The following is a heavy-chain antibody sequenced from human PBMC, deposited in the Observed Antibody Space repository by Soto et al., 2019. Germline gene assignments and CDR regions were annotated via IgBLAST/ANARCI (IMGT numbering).Heavy chain of an antibody. Sequence: QVQLVQSGAEVKKPGSSVKVSCKASGGTFSSYAISWVRQAPGQGLEWMGGIIPIFGTANNAQKFQGRVTITSDESTGTAYRELSSMRSADTAVYYCARGSSAGGYYYGMDVGGQGTTVTVSS. CDR1: GGTFSSYA. CDR3: ARGSSAGGYYYGMDV. V-gene: IGHV1-69*01. CDR2: IIPIFGTA. J-gene: IGHJ6*02. D-gene: IGHD6-25*01.